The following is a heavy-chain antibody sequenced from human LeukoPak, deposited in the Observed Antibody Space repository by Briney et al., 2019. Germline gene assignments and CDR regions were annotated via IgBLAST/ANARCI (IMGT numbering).Heavy chain of an antibody. D-gene: IGHD3-9*01. CDR2: ISSSGSSI. CDR1: GFTFSDYY. V-gene: IGHV3-11*04. CDR3: AKDRTLRYFDWFGGYFDY. J-gene: IGHJ4*02. Sequence: PGGSLRLSCAASGFTFSDYYMSWIRQAPGKGLEWVSYISSSGSSIYYADSVKGRFTISRDNAKNSLYLQMNSLRAEDTAVYYSAKDRTLRYFDWFGGYFDYWGQGTLVTVSS.